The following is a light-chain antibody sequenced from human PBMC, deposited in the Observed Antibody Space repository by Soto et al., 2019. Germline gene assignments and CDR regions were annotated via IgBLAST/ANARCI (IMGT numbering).Light chain of an antibody. V-gene: IGKV3-15*01. CDR3: QQYNNWPTWT. CDR1: QSVKSS. J-gene: IGKJ1*01. CDR2: GAS. Sequence: ETAMTQSPATLSVSPWERATLSCRASQSVKSSLAWYQQKPGQAPRLLIYGASTRATGIPARFSGSGSGTEFTLTISSLQSEDFAVYYCQQYNNWPTWTFGQGTKVDI.